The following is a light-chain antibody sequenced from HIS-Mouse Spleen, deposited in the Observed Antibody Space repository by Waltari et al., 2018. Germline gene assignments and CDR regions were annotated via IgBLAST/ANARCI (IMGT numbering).Light chain of an antibody. CDR3: SSYTSSSFNVV. CDR1: SSDVGGYNY. Sequence: QSALTQPASVSGSPGQSITISCTGTSSDVGGYNYVTWYQQHLGKAPKLVIYDVSNRPSGVSNRFSGSKSGNTASLTISGLQAEDEADYYCSSYTSSSFNVVFGGGTKLTVL. V-gene: IGLV2-14*03. J-gene: IGLJ2*01. CDR2: DVS.